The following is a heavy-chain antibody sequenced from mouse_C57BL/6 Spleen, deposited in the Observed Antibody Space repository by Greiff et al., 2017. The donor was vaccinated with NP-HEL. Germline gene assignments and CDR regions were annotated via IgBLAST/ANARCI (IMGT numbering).Heavy chain of an antibody. J-gene: IGHJ2*01. CDR1: GYTFTDYY. Sequence: EVQLQQSGPELVKPGASVKISCKASGYTFTDYYMNWVKQSHGKSLEWIGDINPNNGGTSYNQKFKGKATFTVDKSSSTAYMELRSLTSEDSAVYYCARDYEYVLFDYWGQGTTLTVSS. V-gene: IGHV1-26*01. CDR2: INPNNGGT. D-gene: IGHD2-4*01. CDR3: ARDYEYVLFDY.